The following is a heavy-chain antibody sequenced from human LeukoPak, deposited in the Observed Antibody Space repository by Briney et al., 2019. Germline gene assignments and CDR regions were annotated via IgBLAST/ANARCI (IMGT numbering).Heavy chain of an antibody. D-gene: IGHD6-19*01. CDR2: IYTSGST. V-gene: IGHV4-4*07. CDR3: ASNIAVATVTDH. J-gene: IGHJ4*02. Sequence: SETLSLTCTVSGGSISSYYWSWIRQPAGKGLEWIGRIYTSGSTNYNPSLKSRVTMSVDTSKNQFSLKLSSVTAADTAVYYRASNIAVATVTDHWAQGTLVTVSS. CDR1: GGSISSYY.